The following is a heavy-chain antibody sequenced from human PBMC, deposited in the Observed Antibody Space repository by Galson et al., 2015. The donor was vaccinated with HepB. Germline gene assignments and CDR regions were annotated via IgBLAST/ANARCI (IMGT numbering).Heavy chain of an antibody. CDR3: ARGAHVAVVNGTLNNWFDP. J-gene: IGHJ5*02. D-gene: IGHD2-15*01. Sequence: SVKVSCKASGYTFSSYSIAWVRQAPGQGLEWMGWIGAYDSSTSYAQELQDRVTMTTETSTTTAYMELRSLRSDDTAVYYCARGAHVAVVNGTLNNWFDPWGQGTLVTVSS. V-gene: IGHV1-18*01. CDR2: IGAYDSST. CDR1: GYTFSSYS.